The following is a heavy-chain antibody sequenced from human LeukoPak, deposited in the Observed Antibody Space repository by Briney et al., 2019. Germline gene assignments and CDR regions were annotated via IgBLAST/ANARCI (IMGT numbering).Heavy chain of an antibody. CDR2: IGISSGNT. D-gene: IGHD5-18*01. Sequence: GGSLRLSCTASGFPFIEYSMNWVRQAPGKGLEWISYIGISSGNTKYADSVKGRFTTSADNAKNSLYLQMNSLRVEDTAVYYCARDHNYAFDNWGQGTLVSVSS. V-gene: IGHV3-48*04. CDR1: GFPFIEYS. CDR3: ARDHNYAFDN. J-gene: IGHJ4*02.